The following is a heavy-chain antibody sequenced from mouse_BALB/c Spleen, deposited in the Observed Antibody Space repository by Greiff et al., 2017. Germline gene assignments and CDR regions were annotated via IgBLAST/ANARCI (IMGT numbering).Heavy chain of an antibody. Sequence: QVQLQQSGAELAKPGASVTLSCKASGYTFTSYWMHWVKQRPGQGLEWIGYINPSTGYTEYNQKFKDKATLTADKSSSTAYMQLSSLTSEDSAVYYCAREGNYHGGFAYWGQGTLVTVSA. V-gene: IGHV1-7*01. D-gene: IGHD1-1*01. J-gene: IGHJ3*01. CDR2: INPSTGYT. CDR1: GYTFTSYW. CDR3: AREGNYHGGFAY.